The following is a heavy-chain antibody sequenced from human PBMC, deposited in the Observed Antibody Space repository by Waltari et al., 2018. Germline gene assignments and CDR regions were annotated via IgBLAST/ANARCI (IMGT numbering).Heavy chain of an antibody. CDR3: ARGGSGLALLPSMH. CDR2: INPNNGGT. D-gene: IGHD3-22*01. V-gene: IGHV1-2*02. J-gene: IGHJ4*02. Sequence: QVQLVQSGAEVKKPGASVKVSCKASGYIFTGYYMPWVRQAPGQGLEWMGWINPNNGGTNYAQKFQGRVTMTRDTSISTAYMELSRLRSDDTAVYYCARGGSGLALLPSMHWGQGTLVTVSS. CDR1: GYIFTGYY.